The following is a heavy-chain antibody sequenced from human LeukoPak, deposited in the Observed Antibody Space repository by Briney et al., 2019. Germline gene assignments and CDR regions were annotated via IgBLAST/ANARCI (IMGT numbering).Heavy chain of an antibody. CDR3: ARVSYNAGSFISGGWFDP. V-gene: IGHV4-4*07. J-gene: IGHJ5*02. D-gene: IGHD3-10*01. CDR1: GGSTSRHY. CDR2: VHTSGSP. Sequence: SETLSLTCDVSGGSTSRHYWSWIRLPAGKGLEWIGRVHTSGSPDYSPSLKSLVTMSVDTSKNQVSLRLSSMTAADTAVYFCARVSYNAGSFISGGWFDPWGQGIRVTVSS.